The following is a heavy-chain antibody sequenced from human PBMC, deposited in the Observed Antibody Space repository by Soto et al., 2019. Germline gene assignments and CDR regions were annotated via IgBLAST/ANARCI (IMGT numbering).Heavy chain of an antibody. CDR1: GFSLSTRGVG. CDR2: IYWDDDE. Sequence: QITLKESGPTLVKPTQTLTLTCTFSGFSLSTRGVGVGWFRQPPGKALEWLALIYWDDDEGYSPSLKSRLTLTKDTXKNQVVLTMTTMDPVDTATYYCAQRPRGHSYHFEYWGQGTLVTVSS. D-gene: IGHD3-16*02. V-gene: IGHV2-5*02. CDR3: AQRPRGHSYHFEY. J-gene: IGHJ4*02.